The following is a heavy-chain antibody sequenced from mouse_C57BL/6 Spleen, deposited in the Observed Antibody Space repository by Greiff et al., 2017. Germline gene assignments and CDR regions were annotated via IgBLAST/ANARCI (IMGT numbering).Heavy chain of an antibody. CDR2: IYPTNGNT. D-gene: IGHD2-2*01. CDR1: GYTFTSSC. V-gene: IGHV1-64*01. CDR3: AWGEGDDACFGD. Sequence: QVQLQQPGAELVKPGASVKLSCKASGYTFTSSCMHWVKQRPGQGLEWIGKIYPTNGNTNYNEKFKGKATLTADKSSSTAYMQLSSLTSEDSAVYDGAWGEGDDACFGDWGKGTTVTVSS. J-gene: IGHJ1*03.